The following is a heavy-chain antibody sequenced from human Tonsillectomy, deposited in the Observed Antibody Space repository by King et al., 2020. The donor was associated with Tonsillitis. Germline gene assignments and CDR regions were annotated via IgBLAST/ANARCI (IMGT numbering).Heavy chain of an antibody. CDR1: GGSFSGYY. Sequence: VQLQQWGAGLLKPSETLSLTCAVYGGSFSGYYWSWIRQPPGKGLEWIGEINHSGSTNYNPSLKSRVTISVDTSKNQFSLKLSSVTAADTAVYYCERLPPVCSGGSCYRRNYYYYYGMDVWGQGTTVTVSS. CDR2: INHSGST. V-gene: IGHV4-34*01. J-gene: IGHJ6*02. D-gene: IGHD2-15*01. CDR3: ERLPPVCSGGSCYRRNYYYYYGMDV.